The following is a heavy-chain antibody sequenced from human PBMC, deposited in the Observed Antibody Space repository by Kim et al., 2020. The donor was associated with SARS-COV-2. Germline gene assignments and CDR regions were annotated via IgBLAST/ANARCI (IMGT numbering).Heavy chain of an antibody. D-gene: IGHD3-22*01. CDR2: IRSNACGGTK. J-gene: IGHJ6*02. CDR1: GFTFGDYA. CDR3: TRLSGRWLMIVVVDYYYGMDV. V-gene: IGHV3-49*04. Sequence: GGSLRLSCTASGFTFGDYAMSWVRQAPGKGLEWVGFIRSNACGGTKEYAASVKGRFTISRDDSKSIAYLQMNSLKTEDTAVYYCTRLSGRWLMIVVVDYYYGMDVWGQGTPVTVSS.